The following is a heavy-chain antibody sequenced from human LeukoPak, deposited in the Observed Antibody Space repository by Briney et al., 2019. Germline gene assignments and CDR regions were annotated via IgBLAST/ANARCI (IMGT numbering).Heavy chain of an antibody. J-gene: IGHJ4*02. V-gene: IGHV4-59*01. Sequence: SETLSLTCAVSGGSISSYYWSWIRQPPGKGLEWIGYISYSGSTNYNPSLKSRVTISLDTSKNQFSLKLSSVTAADTAVYYCAGGVGYGSPYYFDYWGQGTLVTVSS. D-gene: IGHD3-10*01. CDR1: GGSISSYY. CDR2: ISYSGST. CDR3: AGGVGYGSPYYFDY.